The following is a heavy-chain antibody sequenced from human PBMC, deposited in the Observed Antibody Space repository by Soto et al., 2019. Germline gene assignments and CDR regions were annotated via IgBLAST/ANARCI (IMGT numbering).Heavy chain of an antibody. D-gene: IGHD3-10*01. V-gene: IGHV1-2*02. CDR1: GYTFTAYY. Sequence: QVQLVQSGAELKEPGDSVRVSCEASGYTFTAYYIHWVRQAPGQGLEWMGWINPRFGDTSYAQDFQGSFSMTRDTSISTVYMELSRLTSDDTAIYYCARNMDYYYGPGSGNGHGFWGQGTTVTVFS. J-gene: IGHJ6*02. CDR3: ARNMDYYYGPGSGNGHGF. CDR2: INPRFGDT.